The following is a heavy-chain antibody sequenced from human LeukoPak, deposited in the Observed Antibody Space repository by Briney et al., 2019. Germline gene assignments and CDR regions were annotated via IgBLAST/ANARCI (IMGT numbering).Heavy chain of an antibody. D-gene: IGHD1-26*01. CDR3: ARDSRWYNGRYYDEGIDY. CDR1: GFTFSGYW. Sequence: GGSLRLSCTGSGFTFSGYWMHWVRQAPGKGPVGVSRINREGSDMIFAGFGKGRFTISRDNAKNTVYLQMNSLRVEDTAVYYCARDSRWYNGRYYDEGIDYWGQGTLVTVS. CDR2: INREGSDM. V-gene: IGHV3-74*01. J-gene: IGHJ4*02.